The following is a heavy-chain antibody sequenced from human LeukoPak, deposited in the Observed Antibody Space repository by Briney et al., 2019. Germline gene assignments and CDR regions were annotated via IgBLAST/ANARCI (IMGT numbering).Heavy chain of an antibody. CDR1: GGSISSYY. V-gene: IGHV4-59*01. D-gene: IGHD3-22*01. Sequence: PSETLSLTCTVSGGSISSYYWSWIRQPPGKGLEWIGYIYYSGSTNYNPSLKSRVTISVDTSKNQFSLKLSSVTAADTAVYYCARAPPYCYDSSGYYYAGGFDYWGQGTLVTVSS. J-gene: IGHJ4*02. CDR3: ARAPPYCYDSSGYYYAGGFDY. CDR2: IYYSGST.